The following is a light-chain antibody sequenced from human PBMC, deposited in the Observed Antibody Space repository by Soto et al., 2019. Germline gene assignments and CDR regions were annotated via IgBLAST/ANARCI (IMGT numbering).Light chain of an antibody. CDR2: AAS. V-gene: IGKV1-39*01. J-gene: IGKJ1*01. CDR3: QQSYSTTWT. CDR1: QSISTY. Sequence: DIQMTQSPSSLSASVGDRVTITCRASQSISTYLNWFQQKPGKVPKLLIYAASSLQSGVPSRFSGSGSGTDFTLTISSLQPEDFATYSCQQSYSTTWTFGQGTKVDIK.